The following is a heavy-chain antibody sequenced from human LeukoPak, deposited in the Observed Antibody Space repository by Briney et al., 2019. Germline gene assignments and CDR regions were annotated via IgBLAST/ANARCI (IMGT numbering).Heavy chain of an antibody. Sequence: SETLSLTCTVSGGSISSGSYYWSWIRQPAGKGLEWIGRIYTSGSTNYNPSLKSRVTISVDTSKNQFSLKLSSVTAADTAVYYCARRRRNYSGSYYWFDPWGQGTLVTVSS. CDR2: IYTSGST. V-gene: IGHV4-61*02. J-gene: IGHJ5*02. D-gene: IGHD1-26*01. CDR1: GGSISSGSYY. CDR3: ARRRRNYSGSYYWFDP.